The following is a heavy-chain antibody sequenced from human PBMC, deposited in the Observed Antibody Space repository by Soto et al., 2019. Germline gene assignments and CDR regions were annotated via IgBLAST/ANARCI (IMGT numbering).Heavy chain of an antibody. CDR1: GFSLSTSGVG. D-gene: IGHD2-2*01. Sequence: SGPTLVNPTQTLTLTCTFSGFSLSTSGVGVGWIRQPPGKALEWLALIYWDDDKRYSPSLKSRLTITKDTSKNQVVLTMTNMDPVDTATYYCAHRPGYCSSTSCYGNWFDPWGQGTLVTVSS. CDR2: IYWDDDK. V-gene: IGHV2-5*02. J-gene: IGHJ5*02. CDR3: AHRPGYCSSTSCYGNWFDP.